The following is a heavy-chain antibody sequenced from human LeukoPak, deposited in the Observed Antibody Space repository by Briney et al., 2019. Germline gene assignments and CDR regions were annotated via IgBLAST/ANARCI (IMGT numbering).Heavy chain of an antibody. V-gene: IGHV3-7*03. CDR1: GFIFSNYP. CDR3: ARLGPASSGWPESFDY. CDR2: IKRGGSEK. D-gene: IGHD6-19*01. J-gene: IGHJ4*02. Sequence: GGSLRLSCAASGFIFSNYPMHWVRQAPGKGLEWVANIKRGGSEKYYVDSVKGRFTISRDNAKNSLDLQMNSLRVEDTAVYYCARLGPASSGWPESFDYWGQGTLVTVSS.